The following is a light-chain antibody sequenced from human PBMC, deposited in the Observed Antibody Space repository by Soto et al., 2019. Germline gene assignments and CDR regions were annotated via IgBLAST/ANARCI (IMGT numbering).Light chain of an antibody. CDR3: SSYTSSSTVV. CDR2: DVS. V-gene: IGLV2-14*01. CDR1: SSDVGGYNY. Sequence: QSALTQPASVSGSPGQSITISCTGTSSDVGGYNYVSWYQQHPGKAPKLMIYDVSNRPSGVSNRFSGSKSGNTASLTISGREAEDGEDYYCSSYTSSSTVVFGGGTKVTVL. J-gene: IGLJ2*01.